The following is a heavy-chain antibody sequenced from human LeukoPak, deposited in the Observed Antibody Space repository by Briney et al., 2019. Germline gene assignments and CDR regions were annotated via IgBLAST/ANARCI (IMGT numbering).Heavy chain of an antibody. V-gene: IGHV1-46*01. D-gene: IGHD2-2*02. J-gene: IGHJ5*02. CDR2: INPSGGST. Sequence: ASVKVSFKASGYTFTSYYMHWVRQAPGQGLEWVGIINPSGGSTSYAQKFQGRVTMTRDTSTSTVYMELSSLRSEDTAVYYCARSYCSSTSCYKEWFDPWGQGTLVTVSS. CDR3: ARSYCSSTSCYKEWFDP. CDR1: GYTFTSYY.